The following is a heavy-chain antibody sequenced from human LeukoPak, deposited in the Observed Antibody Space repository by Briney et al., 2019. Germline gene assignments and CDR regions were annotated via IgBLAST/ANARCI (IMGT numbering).Heavy chain of an antibody. CDR3: ARDFNYYDSSGYRNPPIDY. J-gene: IGHJ4*02. CDR1: GFTFSSYS. Sequence: GGSLRLSCAASGFTFSSYSMNWVRQAPGKGLEWVSSISSSSSYIYYADSVKGRFTISRDNAKNSLYLQMNSLGAEDTAVYYCARDFNYYDSSGYRNPPIDYWGQGTLVTVSS. D-gene: IGHD3-22*01. CDR2: ISSSSSYI. V-gene: IGHV3-21*01.